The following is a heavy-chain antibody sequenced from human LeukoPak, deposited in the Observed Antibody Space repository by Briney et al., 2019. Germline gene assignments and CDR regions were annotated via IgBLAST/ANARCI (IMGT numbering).Heavy chain of an antibody. Sequence: KCGESLKISCKGSGYSFTSYWIGWVRQMPGKGLEWMGIIYPGDSDTRYSPSFQGQVTISADKSISTAYLQWSSLKASDTAMYYCARATYSSSWYKYFDYWGQGTLVTVSS. J-gene: IGHJ4*02. D-gene: IGHD6-13*01. CDR2: IYPGDSDT. CDR1: GYSFTSYW. V-gene: IGHV5-51*01. CDR3: ARATYSSSWYKYFDY.